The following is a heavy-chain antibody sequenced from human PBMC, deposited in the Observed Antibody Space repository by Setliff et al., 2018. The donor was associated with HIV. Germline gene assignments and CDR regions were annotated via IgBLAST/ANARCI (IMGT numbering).Heavy chain of an antibody. V-gene: IGHV4-39*01. D-gene: IGHD3-3*01. Sequence: PSETLSLTCTVFGGFISGSNYYWGWIRQPPGKGLEWIANVHYSGSIYFNPSLRSRVAISVDTSHNQFSLRLRSVTAADTAVYYCARPFLGIGGGSMFNNWGQGTLVTVSS. J-gene: IGHJ4*02. CDR1: GGFISGSNYY. CDR2: VHYSGSI. CDR3: ARPFLGIGGGSMFNN.